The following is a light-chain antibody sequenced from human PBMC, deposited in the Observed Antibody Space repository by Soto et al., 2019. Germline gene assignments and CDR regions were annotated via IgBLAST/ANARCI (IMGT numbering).Light chain of an antibody. J-gene: IGKJ1*01. Sequence: GDRVTITCRASQRMTSWLAWYQQKPGKAPKVLIYDASSLESGVPSRSSGSESGTEFTLTISSLQPDDIATYYCQQYTENSGTFGQGTKVDI. CDR1: QRMTSW. V-gene: IGKV1-5*01. CDR2: DAS. CDR3: QQYTENSGT.